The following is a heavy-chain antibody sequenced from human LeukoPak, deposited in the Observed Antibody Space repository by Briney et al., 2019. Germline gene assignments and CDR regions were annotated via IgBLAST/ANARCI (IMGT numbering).Heavy chain of an antibody. V-gene: IGHV3-7*01. J-gene: IGHJ4*02. CDR2: IKQDGSEK. Sequence: GGSLRLSCAAAGFTFSSYAMHWVRQAPGKGLEWVANIKQDGSEKNYVDSVKGRFSISRDNSKNTLYLQMNSLRAEDTAVYYCAKAWEQYDILTGYGYWGQGTLVTVSS. CDR1: GFTFSSYA. CDR3: AKAWEQYDILTGYGY. D-gene: IGHD3-9*01.